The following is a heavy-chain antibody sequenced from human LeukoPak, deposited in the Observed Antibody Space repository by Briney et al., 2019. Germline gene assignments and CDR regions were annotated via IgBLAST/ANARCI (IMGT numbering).Heavy chain of an antibody. Sequence: SETLSLTCAVYGGSFSGYYCSWIRLPPGKGLEWIGEINHSGSTNYNPSLKSRVTISVDTSKNQFSLKLSSVTAADTAVYYCARGNFRRITMVRGVRRHVAKFDYWGQGTLVTVSS. CDR1: GGSFSGYY. J-gene: IGHJ4*02. CDR3: ARGNFRRITMVRGVRRHVAKFDY. D-gene: IGHD3-10*01. V-gene: IGHV4-34*01. CDR2: INHSGST.